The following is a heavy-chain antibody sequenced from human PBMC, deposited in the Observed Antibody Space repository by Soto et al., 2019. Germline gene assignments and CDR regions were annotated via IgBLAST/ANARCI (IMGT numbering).Heavy chain of an antibody. V-gene: IGHV4-39*01. J-gene: IGHJ3*02. Sequence: SETKSLTCTVSGGSISSSSYYWGWIRQPPGKGLEWIGSIYYSGSTYYNPSLKSRVTISVDTSKNQFSLKLSSVTAADTAVYYCASGWFGELQSKDAFDIWGQGTMVTVSS. D-gene: IGHD3-10*01. CDR1: GGSISSSSYY. CDR3: ASGWFGELQSKDAFDI. CDR2: IYYSGST.